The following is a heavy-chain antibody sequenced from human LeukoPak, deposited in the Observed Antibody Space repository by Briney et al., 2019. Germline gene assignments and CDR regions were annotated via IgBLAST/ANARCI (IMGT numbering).Heavy chain of an antibody. D-gene: IGHD6-13*01. CDR2: IYYSGST. CDR3: ARDRIDSSSWYATGY. CDR1: GGSISSYY. J-gene: IGHJ4*02. V-gene: IGHV4-59*01. Sequence: SSETLSLTCTVSGGSISSYYWSWIRQPPGKGLEWIGYIYYSGSTNYNPSLKSRVTISVDTSKNQFSLKLSSVTAADTAVYYCARDRIDSSSWYATGYWSQGTLVTVSS.